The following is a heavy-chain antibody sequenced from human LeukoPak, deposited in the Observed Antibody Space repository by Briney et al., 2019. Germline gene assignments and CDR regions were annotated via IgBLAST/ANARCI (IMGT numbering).Heavy chain of an antibody. CDR1: GFTFSSYA. Sequence: AGGSLRLSCAASGFTFSSYAMSWVRQAPGKGLEWVSYISSSSSTIYYADSVKGRFTISRDNAKNSLYLQMNSLRAEDTALYHCARQWELRVRAFDIWGQGTMVTVSS. J-gene: IGHJ3*02. CDR2: ISSSSSTI. V-gene: IGHV3-48*04. CDR3: ARQWELRVRAFDI. D-gene: IGHD1-26*01.